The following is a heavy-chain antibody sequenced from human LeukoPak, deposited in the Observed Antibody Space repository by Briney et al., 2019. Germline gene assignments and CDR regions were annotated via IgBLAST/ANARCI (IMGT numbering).Heavy chain of an antibody. V-gene: IGHV4-61*02. D-gene: IGHD1-26*01. CDR1: GGSISSGSYY. CDR2: IYTSGST. Sequence: SETLSLTCTVSGGSISSGSYYWSWIRQPAGKGLEWIGRIYTSGSTNYNPSLKSRVTISVDTSKNQFSLKLSSVTAADTAVYYCARGRIVGATYFDYWGQGTLVTVSS. CDR3: ARGRIVGATYFDY. J-gene: IGHJ4*02.